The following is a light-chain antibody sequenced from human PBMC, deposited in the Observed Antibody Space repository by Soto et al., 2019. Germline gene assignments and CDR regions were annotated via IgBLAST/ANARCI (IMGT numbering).Light chain of an antibody. V-gene: IGKV1-9*01. CDR3: QQFNCYPYS. CDR2: AAS. CDR1: QGISSY. Sequence: DIQLTQSPSFLSASVGDRVTITCRASQGISSYLAWYQQKPGKAPKLLIYAASTLQSGVPSRFSGSGSGTEFTLTIGSLQPEDFATYYCQQFNCYPYSFGQGTELEIK. J-gene: IGKJ2*01.